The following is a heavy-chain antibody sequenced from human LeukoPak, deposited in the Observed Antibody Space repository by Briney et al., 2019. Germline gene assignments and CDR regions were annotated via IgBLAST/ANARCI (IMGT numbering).Heavy chain of an antibody. J-gene: IGHJ4*02. Sequence: PGGSLRLSCAASGFTFSSYSMNWVRQAPGKGLEWVSSISSSDSTIYYADSVKGRFTISRDNAKNSLYLQMNSLRAEDTAVYYCARVDCSSSSCYELDYWGQGTLVTVSS. CDR3: ARVDCSSSSCYELDY. CDR2: ISSSDSTI. D-gene: IGHD2-2*01. V-gene: IGHV3-48*04. CDR1: GFTFSSYS.